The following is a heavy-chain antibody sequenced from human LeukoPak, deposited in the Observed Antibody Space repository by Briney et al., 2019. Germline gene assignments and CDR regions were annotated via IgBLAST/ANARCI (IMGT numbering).Heavy chain of an antibody. CDR2: INHSGST. J-gene: IGHJ6*03. Sequence: PSETLSLTCAVYGGSFSGYYWSWIRQPPGKGLEWIGEINHSGSTNYNPSLKSRVTMSVDTSKNQFSLKLSSVTAADTAVYYCASSRDSSRPAPPYYYYYMDVWGKGTTVTISS. V-gene: IGHV4-34*01. D-gene: IGHD6-13*01. CDR3: ASSRDSSRPAPPYYYYYMDV. CDR1: GGSFSGYY.